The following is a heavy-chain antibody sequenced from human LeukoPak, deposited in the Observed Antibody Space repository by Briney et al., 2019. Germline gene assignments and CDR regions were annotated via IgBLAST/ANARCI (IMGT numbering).Heavy chain of an antibody. Sequence: GRSLRLSCAASGFTFSSYAMHWVRQAPGKGLEWVAVISYDGSNKYYADSVKGRFTTSRDNSKNTLYLQMNSLRAEDTAVYYCARVQTTVVNDYWGQGTLVTVSS. D-gene: IGHD4-23*01. CDR3: ARVQTTVVNDY. V-gene: IGHV3-30-3*01. CDR2: ISYDGSNK. J-gene: IGHJ4*02. CDR1: GFTFSSYA.